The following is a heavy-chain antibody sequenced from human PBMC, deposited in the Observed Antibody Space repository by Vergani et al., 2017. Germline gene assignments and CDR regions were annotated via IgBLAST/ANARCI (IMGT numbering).Heavy chain of an antibody. CDR1: GFTFSSYA. Sequence: EVQLLESGGGLVQPGGSLRLSCAASGFTFSSYAMSWVRQAPGKGLEWVSAISGSGGSTYYADSVKGRFTISRDNSKNTLYLQMNSLRAEDTAVYYCANEEYCSGGSCYSDYYYGMDVWGQGTTVTVSS. CDR2: ISGSGGST. V-gene: IGHV3-23*01. J-gene: IGHJ6*02. D-gene: IGHD2-15*01. CDR3: ANEEYCSGGSCYSDYYYGMDV.